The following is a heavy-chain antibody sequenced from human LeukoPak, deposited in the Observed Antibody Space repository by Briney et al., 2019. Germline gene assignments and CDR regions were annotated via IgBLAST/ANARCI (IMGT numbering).Heavy chain of an antibody. CDR3: ARPDYYDSSGGVY. V-gene: IGHV5-10-1*01. J-gene: IGHJ4*02. Sequence: GESLSISCKGSGYSFTCFWISWVRQMPGKGLEWMGRIDPSDSYTNDSPSFQGHVTISADKSISTAYLQWSSLKASDTAMYYCARPDYYDSSGGVYWGQGTLVTVSS. CDR2: IDPSDSYT. D-gene: IGHD3-22*01. CDR1: GYSFTCFW.